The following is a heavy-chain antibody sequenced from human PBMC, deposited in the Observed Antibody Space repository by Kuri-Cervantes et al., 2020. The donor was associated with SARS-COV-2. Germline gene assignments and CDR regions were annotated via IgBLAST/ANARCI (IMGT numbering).Heavy chain of an antibody. CDR3: ARDRLRFAQSIAARRGFDY. CDR2: ISSNGGST. D-gene: IGHD6-6*01. V-gene: IGHV3-64*01. CDR1: GFTFSSYA. Sequence: GSLRLSCAASGFTFSSYAMHWVRQAPGKGLEYVSAISSNGGSTYYANSVKGRFTISRDNAKNSLYLQMNSLRAEDTAVYYCARDRLRFAQSIAARRGFDYWGQGTLVTVSS. J-gene: IGHJ4*02.